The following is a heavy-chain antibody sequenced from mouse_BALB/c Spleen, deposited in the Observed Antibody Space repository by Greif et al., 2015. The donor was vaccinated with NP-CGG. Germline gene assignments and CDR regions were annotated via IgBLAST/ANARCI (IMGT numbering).Heavy chain of an antibody. CDR1: GYTFTSYW. CDR3: ASSYYYGSSYYAMDY. CDR2: INPSTGYT. D-gene: IGHD1-1*01. J-gene: IGHJ4*01. Sequence: QVQLQQSGAELAKPGASVKMSCKASGYTFTSYWMHWVKQRPGQGLEWIGYINPSTGYTEYSQKFKDKATLTADKSSSTAYMQLSSLTSEDSAVYYCASSYYYGSSYYAMDYWGQGTSATVSS. V-gene: IGHV1-7*01.